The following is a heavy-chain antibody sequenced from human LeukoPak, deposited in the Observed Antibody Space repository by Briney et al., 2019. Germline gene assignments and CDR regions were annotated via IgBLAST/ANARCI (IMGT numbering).Heavy chain of an antibody. V-gene: IGHV1-2*04. J-gene: IGHJ6*02. CDR3: ARGATGTTSHYYYYYGMDV. CDR1: GYTFTGYY. CDR2: INPNSGGT. Sequence: ASVKVSCKASGYTFTGYYMHWVRQAPGQGLEWMGWINPNSGGTNYAQKFQGWVTMTRDTSISTAYMELSRLRSDDTAVYYCARGATGTTSHYYYYYGMDVWGQGTTVTVSS. D-gene: IGHD1-1*01.